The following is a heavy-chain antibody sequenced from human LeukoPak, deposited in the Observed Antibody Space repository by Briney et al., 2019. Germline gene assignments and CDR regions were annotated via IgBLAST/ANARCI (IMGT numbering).Heavy chain of an antibody. Sequence: GGSLRLSCAASGFTFSSYAMSWVRQAPGKGLEWVSSISSSSSYIYYADSVKGRFTISRDNAKNSLYLQMNSLRAEDTAVYYCARDLNRHDYGDRYFDCWGQGTLVTVSS. CDR1: GFTFSSYA. CDR2: ISSSSSYI. D-gene: IGHD4-17*01. V-gene: IGHV3-21*01. CDR3: ARDLNRHDYGDRYFDC. J-gene: IGHJ4*02.